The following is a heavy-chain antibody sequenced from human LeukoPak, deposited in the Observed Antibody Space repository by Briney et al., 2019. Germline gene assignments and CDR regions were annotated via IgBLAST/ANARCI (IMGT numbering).Heavy chain of an antibody. CDR2: INAYNGDT. CDR1: GYSFTMYG. Sequence: ASVRVSCKASGYSFTMYGISWVRRAPGQGLVWMGWINAYNGDTHFAQKFQGRVSMTTDTSTSTAYMEVRSLTSDDTAVYYCARWGLVAPGTYYYYYMDVWGKGTTVTVSS. V-gene: IGHV1-18*01. J-gene: IGHJ6*03. CDR3: ARWGLVAPGTYYYYYMDV. D-gene: IGHD5-12*01.